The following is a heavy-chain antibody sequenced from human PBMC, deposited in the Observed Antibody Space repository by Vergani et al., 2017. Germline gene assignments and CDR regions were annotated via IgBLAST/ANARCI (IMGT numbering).Heavy chain of an antibody. CDR3: ARVGDAPKPYYDFWSGYHTNSHYYYYMDV. J-gene: IGHJ6*03. Sequence: EVQLVESGGGLVKPGGSLRLSCAASGFTFSSYSMNWVRQAPGKGLEWVSSISSSSSYIYYADSVKGRFTISRDNAKNSLYLQMNSLRAEDTAVYYCARVGDAPKPYYDFWSGYHTNSHYYYYMDVWGKGTTVTVSS. CDR2: ISSSSSYI. D-gene: IGHD3-3*01. V-gene: IGHV3-21*01. CDR1: GFTFSSYS.